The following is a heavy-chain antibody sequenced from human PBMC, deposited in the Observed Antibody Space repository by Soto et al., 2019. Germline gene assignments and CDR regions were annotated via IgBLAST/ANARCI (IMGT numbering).Heavy chain of an antibody. D-gene: IGHD3-10*01. CDR2: IYYSGST. CDR1: GGSISSSNW. V-gene: IGHV4-4*02. CDR3: ARAPLLGLLDY. Sequence: PSETLSLTCAVSGGSISSSNWWSWVRQAPGKGLEWIGEIYYSGSTYYNPSLKSRVIISVDKSKNQFSLKLSSVTAADTAVYYCARAPLLGLLDYWGRGTLVTVSS. J-gene: IGHJ4*02.